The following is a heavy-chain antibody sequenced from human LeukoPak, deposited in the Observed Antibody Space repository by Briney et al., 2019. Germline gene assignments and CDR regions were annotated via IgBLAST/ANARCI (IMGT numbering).Heavy chain of an antibody. CDR3: ARLRDYYDSSGYPPFDY. CDR1: GGTFSSYA. CDR2: IIPIFGTA. Sequence: ASVKVSFKASGGTFSSYAISWVRQAPGQGLEWMGGIIPIFGTANYAQKFQGRVTITADESTSTAYMELSSLRSEDTAVYYCARLRDYYDSSGYPPFDYWGQGTLVTVSS. V-gene: IGHV1-69*13. J-gene: IGHJ4*02. D-gene: IGHD3-22*01.